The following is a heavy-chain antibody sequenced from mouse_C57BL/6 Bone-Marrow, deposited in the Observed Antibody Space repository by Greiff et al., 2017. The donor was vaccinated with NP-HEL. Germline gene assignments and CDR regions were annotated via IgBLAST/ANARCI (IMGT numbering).Heavy chain of an antibody. CDR1: GYTFTDYE. CDR2: IDPETGGT. V-gene: IGHV1-15*01. CDR3: TRNDFAMDY. D-gene: IGHD2-4*01. Sequence: VKLMESGAELVRPGASVTLSCKASGYTFTDYEMHWVKQTPVHGLEWIGAIDPETGGTAYNQKFKGKAILTADKSSSTAYMELRSLTSEDSAVYYCTRNDFAMDYWGQGTSVTVSS. J-gene: IGHJ4*01.